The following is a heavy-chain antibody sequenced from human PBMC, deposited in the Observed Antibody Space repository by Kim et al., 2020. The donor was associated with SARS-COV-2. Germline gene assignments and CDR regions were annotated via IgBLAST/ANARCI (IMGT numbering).Heavy chain of an antibody. CDR3: AKAEGEYDFWSGYYLRFDY. D-gene: IGHD3-3*01. J-gene: IGHJ4*02. Sequence: GRFTISRDNSKNTLYLQMNSLRAEDTAVYYCAKAEGEYDFWSGYYLRFDYWGQGTLVTVSS. V-gene: IGHV3-23*01.